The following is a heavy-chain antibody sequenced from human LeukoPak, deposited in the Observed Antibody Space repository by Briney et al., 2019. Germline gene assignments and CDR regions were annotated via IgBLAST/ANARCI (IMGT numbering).Heavy chain of an antibody. J-gene: IGHJ4*02. V-gene: IGHV3-7*01. CDR2: INPDGSGK. Sequence: GGSLRLSCEASGFTLSTYWMNWVRQVPGKGLDWVANINPDGSGKRYVDSVKGRFTIARDNADNSLSLQMNSLRAKDTAVYYCASWGAGGNSWGQGTLVTVSS. D-gene: IGHD3-16*01. CDR3: ASWGAGGNS. CDR1: GFTLSTYW.